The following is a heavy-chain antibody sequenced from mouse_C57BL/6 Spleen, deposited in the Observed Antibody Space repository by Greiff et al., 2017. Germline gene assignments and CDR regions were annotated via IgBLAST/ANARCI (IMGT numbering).Heavy chain of an antibody. J-gene: IGHJ2*01. V-gene: IGHV3-6*01. Sequence: EVQLQQSGPGLVKPSQSLSLTCSVTGYSITSGYYWNWIRQFPGNKLEWMGYISYDGSNNYNPSLKNRISITRDTSKNQFFLKLNSVTTEDTATFYCARDRDYGSSHYFYYWGQGTTLTVSS. CDR1: GYSITSGYY. CDR2: ISYDGSN. D-gene: IGHD1-1*01. CDR3: ARDRDYGSSHYFYY.